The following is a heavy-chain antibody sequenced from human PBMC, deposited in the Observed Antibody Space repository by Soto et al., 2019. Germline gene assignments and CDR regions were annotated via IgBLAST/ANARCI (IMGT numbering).Heavy chain of an antibody. CDR1: GYTFTRYG. CDR3: ATSYLGSYHAFDI. CDR2: FSAYNGKT. V-gene: IGHV1-18*01. J-gene: IGHJ3*02. Sequence: ASVKLSCKASGYTFTRYGISWVRQDPGKGAEWMVWFSAYNGKTNYAQTLQGRVTMTIDTSTDTAYMELSSLRSEDTAVYYCATSYLGSYHAFDIWGQGTMVTVSS. D-gene: IGHD3-10*01.